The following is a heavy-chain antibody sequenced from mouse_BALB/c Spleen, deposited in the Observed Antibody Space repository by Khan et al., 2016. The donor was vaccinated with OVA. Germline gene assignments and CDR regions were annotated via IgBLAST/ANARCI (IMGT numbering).Heavy chain of an antibody. V-gene: IGHV1-4*01. J-gene: IGHJ3*01. Sequence: QVQLQQSGAELARPGASVKMSCKASGYTFISYTIHWIKLRPGQGLEWIGFINPSNGYTNYNQKFKDKATLTADKSSTTVYMQLSSLTSDDSAVXNGVSDGASSRRGGEFAYWGQGTLVTVSA. D-gene: IGHD6-1*01. CDR2: INPSNGYT. CDR1: GYTFISYT. CDR3: VSDGASSRRGGEFAY.